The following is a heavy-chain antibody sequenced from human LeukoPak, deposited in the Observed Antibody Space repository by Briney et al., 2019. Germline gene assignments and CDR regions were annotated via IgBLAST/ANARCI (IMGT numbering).Heavy chain of an antibody. Sequence: KPSETLSLTCAVYGGSFSGYYWGWIRQPPGKGPEWIGEINHSGSTNYNPSLKSRVTMSVDTSKNQFSLKLSSVTAADTAVYYCARGDNWNSFDYWGQGTLVTVSS. V-gene: IGHV4-34*01. CDR1: GGSFSGYY. J-gene: IGHJ4*02. D-gene: IGHD1-20*01. CDR2: INHSGST. CDR3: ARGDNWNSFDY.